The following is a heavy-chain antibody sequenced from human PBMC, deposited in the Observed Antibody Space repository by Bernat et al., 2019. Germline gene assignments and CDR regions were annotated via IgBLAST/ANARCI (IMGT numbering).Heavy chain of an antibody. Sequence: QLQLQESGSGLVKPSQTLSLTCAVSGGSISSGGYSWSWIRQPPGKGLEWIGYIYNSGSTYYNPSLKSRVTISVDRSKNQFSRKLSSVTAADTAVYYCARDFYGDPGYGMDVWGQGTTVTVSS. D-gene: IGHD4-17*01. CDR1: GGSISSGGYS. CDR2: IYNSGST. CDR3: ARDFYGDPGYGMDV. V-gene: IGHV4-30-2*01. J-gene: IGHJ6*02.